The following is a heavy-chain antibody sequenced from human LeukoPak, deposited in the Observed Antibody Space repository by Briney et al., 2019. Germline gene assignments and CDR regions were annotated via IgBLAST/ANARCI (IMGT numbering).Heavy chain of an antibody. CDR3: ARDYRPGSPLRFGSPDY. J-gene: IGHJ4*02. D-gene: IGHD3-10*01. Sequence: ASVKVSCKASGYTFTSYYMHWVRQAPGQGLEWMGIINPSGGSTSYVQKFQGRVTMTRDTSTSTVYMELSSLRSEDTAVYYCARDYRPGSPLRFGSPDYWGQGTLVTVSS. V-gene: IGHV1-46*01. CDR2: INPSGGST. CDR1: GYTFTSYY.